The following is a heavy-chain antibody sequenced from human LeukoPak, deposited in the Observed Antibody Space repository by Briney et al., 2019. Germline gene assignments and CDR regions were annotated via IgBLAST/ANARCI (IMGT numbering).Heavy chain of an antibody. CDR1: GFTLSSYS. V-gene: IGHV3-48*01. CDR2: ISSSISTI. Sequence: GGSLRLSCAASGFTLSSYSMNWVRQAPGKGLEWVSYISSSISTIYYADSVKGRFTISRENAKNSLYLQMNSLRAGDTAVYYCARYVGWFDPWGQGTLVTVSS. J-gene: IGHJ5*02. D-gene: IGHD2-15*01. CDR3: ARYVGWFDP.